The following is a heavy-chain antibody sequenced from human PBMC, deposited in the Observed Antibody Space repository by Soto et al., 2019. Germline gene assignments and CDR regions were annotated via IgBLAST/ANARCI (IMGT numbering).Heavy chain of an antibody. J-gene: IGHJ6*02. Sequence: GGSLRLSCAASGFTFSSYGMHWVRQAPGKGLEWVAVISDDGSNKYYADSVKGRFTISRDKSKTTLYLQMNSLRAEDTAIYYCAKEGGYSFGPGNYYGMDVWGQGTTVTVSS. V-gene: IGHV3-30*18. CDR2: ISDDGSNK. CDR1: GFTFSSYG. D-gene: IGHD5-18*01. CDR3: AKEGGYSFGPGNYYGMDV.